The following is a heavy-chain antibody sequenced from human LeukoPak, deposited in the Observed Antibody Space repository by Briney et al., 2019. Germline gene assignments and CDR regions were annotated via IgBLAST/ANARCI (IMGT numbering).Heavy chain of an antibody. J-gene: IGHJ4*02. Sequence: GGSLRLSCAASGFTVSSNYTSWVRQAPGKGLEWVSVIYSGGSTYYADSVKGRFTISRDNSKNTLYLQMNSLRAEDTAVYYCARDSGYDEGFDYWGQGTLVTVSS. CDR1: GFTVSSNY. CDR3: ARDSGYDEGFDY. V-gene: IGHV3-66*01. D-gene: IGHD5-12*01. CDR2: IYSGGST.